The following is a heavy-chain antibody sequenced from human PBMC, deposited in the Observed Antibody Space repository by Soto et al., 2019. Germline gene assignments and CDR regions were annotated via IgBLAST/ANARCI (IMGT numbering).Heavy chain of an antibody. Sequence: ASVKVSCKASGYTFSSYGITWVRQAPGQGLEWMGWISGCNGYTNYAQKFQDRVTVTTDTSTTTAYLKLRSLASDDTAVYYCARDRRDYVWGSYRSYYDYWGQGTQVTVSS. V-gene: IGHV1-18*01. CDR3: ARDRRDYVWGSYRSYYDY. J-gene: IGHJ4*02. CDR1: GYTFSSYG. D-gene: IGHD3-16*02. CDR2: ISGCNGYT.